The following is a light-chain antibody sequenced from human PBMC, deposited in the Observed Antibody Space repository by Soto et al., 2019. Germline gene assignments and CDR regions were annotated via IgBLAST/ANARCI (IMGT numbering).Light chain of an antibody. J-gene: IGKJ1*01. V-gene: IGKV1-39*01. CDR2: AAS. CDR1: QSISTY. Sequence: DMQNHQYPYSLSASVGDRVTITCRASQSISTYLNWYQQTPGKAPKLLIYAASSLQSGVPSRFSGSGSGTDFTLTISSLPPEDSETSYCQRSYSTAETFVRGPKV. CDR3: QRSYSTAET.